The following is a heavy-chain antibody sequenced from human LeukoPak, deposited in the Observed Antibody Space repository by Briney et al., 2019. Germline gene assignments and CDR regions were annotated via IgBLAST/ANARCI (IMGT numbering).Heavy chain of an antibody. V-gene: IGHV3-33*01. Sequence: PGRSLRLSCPAFGFTFSSYGMHWVRQAPGKGLEWVAVIWYDGSNKYYADSVKGRFTISRDNSKNTLYLQMNSLRAEDTAVYYCARAQGTILVVPFDYWGQGTLVTVSS. CDR2: IWYDGSNK. D-gene: IGHD2-15*01. CDR3: ARAQGTILVVPFDY. J-gene: IGHJ4*02. CDR1: GFTFSSYG.